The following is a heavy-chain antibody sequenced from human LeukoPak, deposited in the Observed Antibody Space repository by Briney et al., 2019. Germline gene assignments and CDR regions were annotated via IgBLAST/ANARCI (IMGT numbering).Heavy chain of an antibody. V-gene: IGHV5-51*01. J-gene: IGHJ4*02. CDR1: GYTFTNLG. CDR3: SARSPADRAGACIVY. Sequence: GESLNLSCKVSGYTFTNLGIACVPEMPGKRLEWWGIIYPCDSDTRHSPTLPSQVTISADKSISTAYPQWSSLKAPDTAMSYFSARSPADRAGACIVYWGQGTLVTVSS. D-gene: IGHD6-13*01. CDR2: IYPCDSDT.